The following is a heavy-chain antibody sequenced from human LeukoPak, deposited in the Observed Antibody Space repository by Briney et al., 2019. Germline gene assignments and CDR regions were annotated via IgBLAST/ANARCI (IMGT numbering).Heavy chain of an antibody. V-gene: IGHV4-39*07. CDR3: ARSGRVRGVYGMDV. CDR1: GGSISSSTYH. Sequence: ASETLSLTCTVSGGSISSSTYHWGWIRQPPGKGLEWIGSIYYSGSTYYNPSLKSRVTISVDTSKNQFSLKLSSVTAADTAVYYCARSGRVRGVYGMDVWGQGTTVTVSS. CDR2: IYYSGST. D-gene: IGHD3-10*01. J-gene: IGHJ6*02.